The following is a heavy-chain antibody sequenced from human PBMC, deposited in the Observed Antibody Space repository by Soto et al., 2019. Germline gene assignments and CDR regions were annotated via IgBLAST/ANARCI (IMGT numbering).Heavy chain of an antibody. CDR3: ANYSSGWYFYY. J-gene: IGHJ4*02. V-gene: IGHV3-23*01. CDR2: ISGSGGST. D-gene: IGHD6-19*01. CDR1: GFTFSSYA. Sequence: GGSLRLSXAASGFTFSSYAMSWVRQAPGKGLEWVSAISGSGGSTYYADSVKGRFTISRDNSKNTLYLQMNSLRAEDTAVYYCANYSSGWYFYYWGQGTLVTVSS.